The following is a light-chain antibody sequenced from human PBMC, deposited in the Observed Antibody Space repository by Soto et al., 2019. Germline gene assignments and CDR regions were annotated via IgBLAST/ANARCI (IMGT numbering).Light chain of an antibody. J-gene: IGLJ2*01. CDR1: SSNIGAGYN. CDR2: GNI. CDR3: QSYDSSLDVV. Sequence: QSVLTQPPSVSGAPGQRVTISCTGSSSNIGAGYNVHWYQQLPGTAPKLLIYGNINRPSGVPDRFSGSKSGTSASLAITGLQAEDEADYYCQSYDSSLDVVFGGGTKQTVL. V-gene: IGLV1-40*01.